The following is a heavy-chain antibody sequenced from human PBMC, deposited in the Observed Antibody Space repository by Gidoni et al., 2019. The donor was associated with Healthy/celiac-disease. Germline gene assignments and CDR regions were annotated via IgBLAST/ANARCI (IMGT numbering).Heavy chain of an antibody. V-gene: IGHV3-21*01. CDR3: ARDPGAAALYYFDY. CDR1: GFTFSSYS. J-gene: IGHJ4*02. D-gene: IGHD6-13*01. CDR2: ISSSSSYI. Sequence: EVQLVESGGGLVKPGGSLRLSCAASGFTFSSYSMNSVRQAPGKGLEWVSSISSSSSYIYYADSVKGRFTISRDNAKNSLYLQMNSLRAEDTAVYYCARDPGAAALYYFDYWGQGTLVTVSS.